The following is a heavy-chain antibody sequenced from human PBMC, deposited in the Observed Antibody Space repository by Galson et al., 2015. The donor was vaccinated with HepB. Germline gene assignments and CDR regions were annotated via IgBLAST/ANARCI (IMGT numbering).Heavy chain of an antibody. CDR1: GFTFSNYG. D-gene: IGHD2-15*01. V-gene: IGHV3-30*18. J-gene: IGHJ4*02. CDR3: AKDYCSGGSCYLGGYYFDY. CDR2: ISYDGGKK. Sequence: SLRLSCAASGFTFSNYGIHWVRQAPGKGLAWVAVISYDGGKKYYADSVKGRFTISRDNSKNTLYLQMNSLRAEDTAVYYCAKDYCSGGSCYLGGYYFDYWGQGTLVTVSS.